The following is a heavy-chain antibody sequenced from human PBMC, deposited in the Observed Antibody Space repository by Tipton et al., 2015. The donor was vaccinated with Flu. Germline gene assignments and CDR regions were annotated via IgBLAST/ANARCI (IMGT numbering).Heavy chain of an antibody. D-gene: IGHD4-11*01. CDR1: GGSISSYY. CDR3: ARAADDYSNPRSGGYYYYMDV. J-gene: IGHJ6*03. CDR2: IYYTGST. V-gene: IGHV4-59*01. Sequence: GLVKPSETLSLICTVSGGSISSYYWTWIRQPPGKGLEWIGYIYYTGSTNYNPSLKSRVTISVDTSKNQFSLKLSSVTAADTAVYYCARAADDYSNPRSGGYYYYMDVWGKGATVTVSS.